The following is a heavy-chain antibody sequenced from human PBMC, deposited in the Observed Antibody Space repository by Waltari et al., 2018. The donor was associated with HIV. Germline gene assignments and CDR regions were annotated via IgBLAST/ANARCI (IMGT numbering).Heavy chain of an antibody. D-gene: IGHD3-22*01. J-gene: IGHJ6*02. V-gene: IGHV1-8*02. CDR3: ARNSSGKGNRYFYYGLDV. Sequence: QVHLVQSGPEVKRPGASVKISCKAYGYTFINFDVNWVRQAAGKGPEWLGWMNPNSGNTASPYIFEERVTMTRDVSINMAYMEMSGLTPEDTAIYYCARNSSGKGNRYFYYGLDVWGQGTPITV. CDR2: MNPNSGNT. CDR1: GYTFINFD.